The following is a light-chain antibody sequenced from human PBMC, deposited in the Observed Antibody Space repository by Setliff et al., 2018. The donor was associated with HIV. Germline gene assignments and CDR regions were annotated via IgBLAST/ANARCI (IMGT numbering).Light chain of an antibody. J-gene: IGLJ1*01. CDR3: SSYTSADTYV. Sequence: QSALTQPASVSGSPGQSITISCTGTSSDIGSYDYISWYQQHPGKAPKLMIYEVSNRPSGVSNRFSGSKSGITASLTISGLQADDEADYYCSSYTSADTYVFGSGTKV. CDR2: EVS. CDR1: SSDIGSYDY. V-gene: IGLV2-14*01.